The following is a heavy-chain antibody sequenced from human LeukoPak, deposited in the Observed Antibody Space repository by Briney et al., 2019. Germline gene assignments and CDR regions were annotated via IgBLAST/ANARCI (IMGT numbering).Heavy chain of an antibody. Sequence: SETLSLTCGVSGYSISSGYQWAWIRQSPGKGLKGIGSIYHSGSAHYNPSLKSRVTISVETSKNQFSLNMYSVTAADTAVYYCARDPRWLTPDCTSTSCYENYFDPWGQGTLVTVSS. V-gene: IGHV4-38-2*02. D-gene: IGHD2-2*01. J-gene: IGHJ5*02. CDR2: IYHSGSA. CDR1: GYSISSGYQ. CDR3: ARDPRWLTPDCTSTSCYENYFDP.